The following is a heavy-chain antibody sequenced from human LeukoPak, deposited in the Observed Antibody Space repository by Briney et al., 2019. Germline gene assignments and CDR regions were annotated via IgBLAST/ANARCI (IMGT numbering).Heavy chain of an antibody. V-gene: IGHV1-46*01. CDR2: INPSGGGT. D-gene: IGHD5-24*01. CDR1: GYTFTSYY. CDR3: ARDVNERWLQFGLGY. J-gene: IGHJ4*02. Sequence: ASVKVSCKASGYTFTSYYMHWVRQAPGQGLEWMGIINPSGGGTSYAQKFQGRVTMTRDTSTSTVYMELSSLRSEDTAVYYCARDVNERWLQFGLGYWGQGTLVTVSS.